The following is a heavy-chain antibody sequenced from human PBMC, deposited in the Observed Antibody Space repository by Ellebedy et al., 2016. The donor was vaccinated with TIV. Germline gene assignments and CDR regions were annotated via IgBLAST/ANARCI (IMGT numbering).Heavy chain of an antibody. D-gene: IGHD3-3*01. Sequence: KVSXXGSGYSFTSYWIGWVRQMPGKGLEWMGIIYPGDSDTGYSPSFQGQVTISTDKSISTAYLQWSSLKASDTAMYYCARLPRGVVTKYYLDYWGQGTLVTVSS. CDR2: IYPGDSDT. J-gene: IGHJ4*02. V-gene: IGHV5-51*01. CDR1: GYSFTSYW. CDR3: ARLPRGVVTKYYLDY.